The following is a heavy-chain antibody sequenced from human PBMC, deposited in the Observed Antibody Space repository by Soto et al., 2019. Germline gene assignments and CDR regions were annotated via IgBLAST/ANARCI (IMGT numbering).Heavy chain of an antibody. J-gene: IGHJ5*01. CDR2: ISGSGVRI. CDR3: AKDHAREQFVRGENWFDS. V-gene: IGHV3-23*01. Sequence: GGSLRLSCAASGFTFANYAMSWARQAPGKGLEWVSTISGSGVRIYYADSVKGRFTISRDNSKNTLDLQMNSLRAEDTAIYYCAKDHAREQFVRGENWFDSWGQGTLVTSPQ. CDR1: GFTFANYA. D-gene: IGHD6-6*01.